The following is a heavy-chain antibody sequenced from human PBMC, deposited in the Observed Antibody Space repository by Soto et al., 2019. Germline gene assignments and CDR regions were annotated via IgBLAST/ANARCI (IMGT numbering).Heavy chain of an antibody. CDR3: GKVLVGATGHTDSDS. Sequence: KASETLSLTCTVSGGSIYRSGYYWGWIRQPPGRGLEWIGNIDHNGVTYSNPSLKSRVTISRDTSKNQFSLKLTSVTAADTALYYCGKVLVGATGHTDSDSWGPGTLVTVSS. CDR2: IDHNGVT. J-gene: IGHJ4*02. V-gene: IGHV4-39*01. D-gene: IGHD2-15*01. CDR1: GGSIYRSGYY.